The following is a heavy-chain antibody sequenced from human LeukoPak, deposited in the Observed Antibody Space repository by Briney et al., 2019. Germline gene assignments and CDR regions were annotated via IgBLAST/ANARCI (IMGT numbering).Heavy chain of an antibody. V-gene: IGHV4-30-2*01. CDR1: GGSISSGGYY. CDR2: IYHSGST. J-gene: IGHJ4*02. Sequence: SSETLSLTCTVSGGSISSGGYYWSWIRQPPGKGLEWIGYIYHSGSTNYNPSLKSRVTISVDTSKNQFSLKLSSVTAADTAVYYCARHSRMGWYGGLYYFDYWGQGTLVTVSS. CDR3: ARHSRMGWYGGLYYFDY. D-gene: IGHD6-19*01.